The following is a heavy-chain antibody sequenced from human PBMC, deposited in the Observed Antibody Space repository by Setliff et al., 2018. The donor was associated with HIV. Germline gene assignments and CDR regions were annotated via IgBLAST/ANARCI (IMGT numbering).Heavy chain of an antibody. V-gene: IGHV4-4*02. J-gene: IGHJ6*03. D-gene: IGHD2-15*01. CDR3: ARGFCSGGSCHPNFYHYMDV. CDR2: IYHSGGT. CDR1: GGSISSSNW. Sequence: SETLSLTCAVSGGSISSSNWWSWVRQPPGKGLEWIGEIYHSGGTNYNPSLKSRVTISLDKSKNQFSLNLKSVTAADAAVYYCARGFCSGGSCHPNFYHYMDVWGKGTTVTVSS.